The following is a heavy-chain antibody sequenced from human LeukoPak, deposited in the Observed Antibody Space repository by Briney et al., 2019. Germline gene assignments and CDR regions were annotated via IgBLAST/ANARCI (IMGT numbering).Heavy chain of an antibody. J-gene: IGHJ3*01. CDR1: GFTFSTYA. Sequence: GGSLRLSWAASGFTFSTYAMSWVRQAPGKGLEWVAVISYDGSNKYYADSVKGRFTISRDNSKNTLYLRMNSLRAEDTAVYYCAARDNGGSTSSCGQGTMVTVSS. CDR2: ISYDGSNK. CDR3: AARDNGGSTSS. V-gene: IGHV3-30*03. D-gene: IGHD4-23*01.